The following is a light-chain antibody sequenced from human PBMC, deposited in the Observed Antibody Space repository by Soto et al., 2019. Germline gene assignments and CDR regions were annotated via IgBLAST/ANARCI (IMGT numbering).Light chain of an antibody. CDR1: QSVSSSY. J-gene: IGKJ5*01. V-gene: IGKV3-20*01. CDR3: QQYDTSSVT. Sequence: EIVFTQSPCXLSFSPXXXXXXSFXXSQSVSSSYLAWYQQKPGQAPRLLIYGASSRATGIPDRFSGSGSGTDFTLTISRLEPEDFAVYYCQQYDTSSVTFGHGTRLEI. CDR2: GAS.